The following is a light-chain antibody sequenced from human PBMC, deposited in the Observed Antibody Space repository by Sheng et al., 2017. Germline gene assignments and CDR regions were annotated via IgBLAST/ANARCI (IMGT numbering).Light chain of an antibody. CDR2: GAS. CDR3: QQYTHWPRT. V-gene: IGKV3-15*01. CDR1: QSVSSN. Sequence: EIVMTQSPATLSVSPGERATLSCRASQSVSSNLAWYQQKPGQPPRLLIWGASNGATDVPARFSAGGSGTEFTLTISSLQSEDFAVYYCQQYTHWPRTFGQGTKVEI. J-gene: IGKJ1*01.